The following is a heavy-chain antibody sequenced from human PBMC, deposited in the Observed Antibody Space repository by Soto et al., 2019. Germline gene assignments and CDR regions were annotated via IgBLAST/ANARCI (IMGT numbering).Heavy chain of an antibody. V-gene: IGHV3-23*01. CDR3: AKTLYDFWSGYYEYYFDY. D-gene: IGHD3-3*01. J-gene: IGHJ4*02. Sequence: GVLKISCAASGFTFSSYAMSWVRQAPGKGLEWVSAISGSGGSTYYADSVKGRFTISRDNSKNTLYLQMNSLRAEDTAVYYCAKTLYDFWSGYYEYYFDYWGQGTLVTVSS. CDR1: GFTFSSYA. CDR2: ISGSGGST.